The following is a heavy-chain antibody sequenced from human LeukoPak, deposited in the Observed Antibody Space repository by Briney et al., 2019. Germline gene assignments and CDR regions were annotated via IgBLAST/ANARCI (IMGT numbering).Heavy chain of an antibody. D-gene: IGHD6-19*01. J-gene: IGHJ4*02. CDR3: AGGAVAPFDY. CDR1: GGSFSGYY. V-gene: IGHV4-34*01. CDR2: INHSGST. Sequence: PSETLSLNCAVYGGSFSGYYWSWIRQPPGKGLEWIGEINHSGSTNYNPSLKSRVTISVDTPKNQFSLKLSSVTAADTAVYYCAGGAVAPFDYWGQGTLVTVSS.